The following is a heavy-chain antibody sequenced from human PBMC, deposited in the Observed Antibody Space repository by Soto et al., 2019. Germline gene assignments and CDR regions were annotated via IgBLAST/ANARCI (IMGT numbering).Heavy chain of an antibody. CDR3: ATGGGEWLPDY. J-gene: IGHJ4*02. V-gene: IGHV4-28*03. Sequence: QVQLQESGPGLVKPSDTLSLTCAVSGYSISSGNWWGWIRQPPGKGLEWIGYIDYSGRTYYNPSLTSPVNMSVDTSKNQSSLRLSSVTAVDTAEYYCATGGGEWLPDYWGQGTLVTVSS. D-gene: IGHD5-12*01. CDR1: GYSISSGNW. CDR2: IDYSGRT.